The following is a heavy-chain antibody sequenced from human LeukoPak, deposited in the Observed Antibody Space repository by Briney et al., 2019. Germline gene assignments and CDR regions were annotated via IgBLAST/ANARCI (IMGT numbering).Heavy chain of an antibody. CDR3: ARVVRGGNSGYAFDI. D-gene: IGHD4-23*01. CDR2: TSSGGSIK. CDR1: RFTFSDYD. J-gene: IGHJ3*02. Sequence: GGSVRLSCAASRFTFSDYDMSWVRQAPGKGLEWVTYTSSGGSIKSYADSVKGRISISRDSAKNSLYLEMNSLRAEDTAVYYCARVVRGGNSGYAFDIWGQGTMVTVSS. V-gene: IGHV3-11*01.